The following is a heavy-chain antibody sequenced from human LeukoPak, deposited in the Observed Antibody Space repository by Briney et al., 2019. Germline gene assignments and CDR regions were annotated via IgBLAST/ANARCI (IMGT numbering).Heavy chain of an antibody. CDR3: AREGGYCSGGSCRFFDY. J-gene: IGHJ4*02. D-gene: IGHD2-15*01. CDR2: ISPSSSYI. Sequence: GGSLRLSCAASGFTFSSSSMNWVRQAPGKGLEFVSSISPSSSYIYYTDSVKGRFTISRDDAKNSLFLQMNSLRAEDTAVYYCAREGGYCSGGSCRFFDYWGQGTLVTVSS. CDR1: GFTFSSSS. V-gene: IGHV3-21*06.